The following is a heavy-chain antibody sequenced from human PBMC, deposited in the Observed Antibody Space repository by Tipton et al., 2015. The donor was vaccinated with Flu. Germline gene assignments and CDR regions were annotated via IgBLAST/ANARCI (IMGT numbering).Heavy chain of an antibody. J-gene: IGHJ4*02. CDR3: ARNLVATHGEVLDY. Sequence: SLRLSCAVSGFTFSTYDFHWARQAPGKGLEWVAVIWSDGTNKYYAASEKTVHLQMNSLRVEDTAVYYCARNLVATHGEVLDYWGQGTPVTVSS. CDR1: GFTFSTYD. D-gene: IGHD5-12*01. V-gene: IGHV3-33*08. CDR2: IWSDGTNK.